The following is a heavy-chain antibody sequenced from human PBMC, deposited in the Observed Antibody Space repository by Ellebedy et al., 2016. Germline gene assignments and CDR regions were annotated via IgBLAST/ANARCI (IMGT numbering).Heavy chain of an antibody. CDR3: TTVYRYNYEYV. CDR1: GFTFSNAW. D-gene: IGHD5-18*01. CDR2: IKCKTDGWAA. V-gene: IGHV3-15*01. Sequence: GESLRLSCAASGFTFSNAWMNRVRQAPGKWLEWVGRIKCKTDGWAADYAAPVKGRLTISRDDSKNTLYLQMNSLKTEDTAVYFCTTVYRYNYEYVWGQGTLVTVSS. J-gene: IGHJ4*02.